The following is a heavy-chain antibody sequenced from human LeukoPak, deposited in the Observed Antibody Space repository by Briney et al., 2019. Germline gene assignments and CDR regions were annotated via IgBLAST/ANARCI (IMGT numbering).Heavy chain of an antibody. J-gene: IGHJ6*02. V-gene: IGHV4-4*07. CDR2: IYTSGST. Sequence: PSETLSLTCTVSGGSISSYYWSWIRQPAGKGLEWIGRIYTSGSTNYNPSLKSRVTMSVDTSKNQFSLELSSVTAADTAVYYCARSPLVVVVPAAKPQLLWYGMDVWGQGTTVTVSS. D-gene: IGHD2-2*01. CDR3: ARSPLVVVVPAAKPQLLWYGMDV. CDR1: GGSISSYY.